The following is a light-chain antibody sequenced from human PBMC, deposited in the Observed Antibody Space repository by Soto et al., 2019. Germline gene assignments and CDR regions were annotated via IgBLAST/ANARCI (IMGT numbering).Light chain of an antibody. CDR3: HQFYSVPFT. Sequence: DIVMTQSPNSLAVSLGERATINCKSSQSVLYSSNNKNYLAWYQQKPGQPPKLLIYWASTRESGVPDRFSGSGSGTDFTLTISSLQAEDVAVSYCHQFYSVPFTFGPGTEVDIK. CDR2: WAS. J-gene: IGKJ3*01. V-gene: IGKV4-1*01. CDR1: QSVLYSSNNKNY.